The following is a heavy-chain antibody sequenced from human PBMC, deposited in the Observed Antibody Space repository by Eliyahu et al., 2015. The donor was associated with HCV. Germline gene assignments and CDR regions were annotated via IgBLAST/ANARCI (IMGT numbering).Heavy chain of an antibody. D-gene: IGHD3-10*01. CDR3: ARISLPNPGDFGEPYWYFDL. J-gene: IGHJ2*01. CDR1: GFSLSNARMG. CDR2: IFSNDEK. V-gene: IGHV2-26*01. Sequence: QVTLKESGPVLVKPTETLTLTCTVSGFSLSNARMGVSWIRQPPGKALEWLAHIFSNDEKSYSTSLKSRLTISKDTSKSQVVLTMTNMDPVDTATYYCARISLPNPGDFGEPYWYFDLWGRGTLVTVSS.